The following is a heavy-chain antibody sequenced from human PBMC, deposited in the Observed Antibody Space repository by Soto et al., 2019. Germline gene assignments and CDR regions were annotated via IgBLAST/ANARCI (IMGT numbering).Heavy chain of an antibody. CDR2: VYYSGDT. V-gene: IGHV4-39*01. J-gene: IGHJ4*02. CDR1: GYSISNTGYY. CDR3: AGRDGNFRGEYLDF. D-gene: IGHD1-7*01. Sequence: SEDHALTCSVSGYSISNTGYYWGWLRQSPGKGLEYIASVYYSGDTYYNPSLKSRVSMSVDTSKNQFSLQLTSVSATDTAVYLGAGRDGNFRGEYLDFWGKG.